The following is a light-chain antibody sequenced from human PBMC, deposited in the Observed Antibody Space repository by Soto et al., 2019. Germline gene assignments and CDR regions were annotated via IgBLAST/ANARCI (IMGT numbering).Light chain of an antibody. CDR2: HTS. V-gene: IGKV3-11*01. J-gene: IGKJ1*01. CDR1: QYINTR. CDR3: PQRHRWPRT. Sequence: EIVLTQSPATLSSFPGDRVTLSCRASQYINTRLAWYQHRPGQAPRHLIYHTSLRAAGIPARFSASGSGTDFTLTISDVQPEDFALYYCPQRHRWPRTFGQGTKVDIK.